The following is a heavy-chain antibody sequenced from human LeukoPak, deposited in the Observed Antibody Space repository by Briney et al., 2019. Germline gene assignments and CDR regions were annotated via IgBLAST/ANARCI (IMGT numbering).Heavy chain of an antibody. V-gene: IGHV1-2*02. D-gene: IGHD2-2*01. CDR2: INPNSGGT. CDR1: GYTFTGYY. CDR3: ARDGEVRQGHCSTTSCPVDY. J-gene: IGHJ4*03. Sequence: GASVKVSCKASGYTFTGYYMHWVRQAPGQGLEWMGWINPNSGGTNYAQKFQGRVTMTRDTSISTAYMELSRLRSDDTAVYYCARDGEVRQGHCSTTSCPVDYWGQGTTVTVSS.